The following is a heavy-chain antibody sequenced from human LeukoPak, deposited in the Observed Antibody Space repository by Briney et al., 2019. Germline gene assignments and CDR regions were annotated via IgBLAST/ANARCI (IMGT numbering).Heavy chain of an antibody. CDR2: ISSSSSYI. CDR3: ARDAARLVLVVVAATFDY. CDR1: GFTFSSYS. Sequence: PGGSLRLSCAASGFTFSSYSMNWVRQAPGKGLEWVSSISSSSSYIYYADSVKGRFTISRDNAKNSLYLQMNSLRAEDTAVYYCARDAARLVLVVVAATFDYWGQGTLVTVSS. D-gene: IGHD2-15*01. V-gene: IGHV3-21*01. J-gene: IGHJ4*02.